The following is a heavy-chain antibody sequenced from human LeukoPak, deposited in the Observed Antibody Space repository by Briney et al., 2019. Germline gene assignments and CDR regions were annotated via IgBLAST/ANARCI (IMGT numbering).Heavy chain of an antibody. CDR3: TTDLSELDDSGYYAKYFHH. J-gene: IGHJ1*01. CDR2: IKSKTDGGTI. CDR1: GFTFSKVW. D-gene: IGHD3-22*01. Sequence: GGSLRLSCAASGFTFSKVWMSRVRQAPGKGLEWVGRIKSKTDGGTIDYAAPVKGRFTISRDDSEDTLFLQMNSLKTEDTAVYYCTTDLSELDDSGYYAKYFHHWGQGTLVSVSS. V-gene: IGHV3-15*01.